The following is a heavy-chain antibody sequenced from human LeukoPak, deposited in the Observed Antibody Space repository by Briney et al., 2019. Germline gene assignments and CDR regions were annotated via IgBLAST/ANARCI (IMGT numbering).Heavy chain of an antibody. Sequence: GGSLRLSCAASGFTFSSYVMHWVRQAPGKGLEGVAIISYDGSNEYYADSVKGRFTISRDNAKNSLYLQMNSLRAEDTAVYYCARADGMATIAYYYYMDVWGKGTTVTVSS. CDR2: ISYDGSNE. D-gene: IGHD5-24*01. J-gene: IGHJ6*03. CDR3: ARADGMATIAYYYYMDV. CDR1: GFTFSSYV. V-gene: IGHV3-30*04.